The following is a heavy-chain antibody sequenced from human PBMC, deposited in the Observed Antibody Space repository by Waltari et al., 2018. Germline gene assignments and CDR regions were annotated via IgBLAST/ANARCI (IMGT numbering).Heavy chain of an antibody. Sequence: QLQLQESGPGLVKPSETLSLTCTVSGGSISSSSYYWGWIRQPPGKGLEWTGSIYYSGSTYYNPSLKSRVTISVDTSKNQFSLKLSSVTAADTAVYYCARDSGAKYLFDYWGQGTLVTVSS. CDR3: ARDSGAKYLFDY. J-gene: IGHJ4*02. V-gene: IGHV4-39*07. CDR2: IYYSGST. CDR1: GGSISSSSYY.